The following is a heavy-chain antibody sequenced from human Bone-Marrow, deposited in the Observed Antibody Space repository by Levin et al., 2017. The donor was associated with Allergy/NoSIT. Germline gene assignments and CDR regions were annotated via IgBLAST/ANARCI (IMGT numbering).Heavy chain of an antibody. CDR1: GFTFSDYF. J-gene: IGHJ4*02. V-gene: IGHV3-11*01. Sequence: MSGGSLRLSCEVSGFTFSDYFMTWIRQAPGKGLQWVSYITTSGDNMFYADSVKGRFTISRDNAKKLLYLQMDNLTAEDTAVYYCARVAEGGSSTYFDSWGQGSLVTVSS. D-gene: IGHD3-16*01. CDR2: ITTSGDNM. CDR3: ARVAEGGSSTYFDS.